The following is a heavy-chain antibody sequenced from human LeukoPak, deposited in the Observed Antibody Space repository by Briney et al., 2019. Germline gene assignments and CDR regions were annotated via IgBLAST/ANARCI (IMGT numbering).Heavy chain of an antibody. CDR2: ISYDGSNK. D-gene: IGHD3-10*01. V-gene: IGHV3-30*04. CDR1: GFTLSSYA. J-gene: IGHJ4*02. CDR3: ARAGRGVTLYTDY. Sequence: GGSLRLSCAASGFTLSSYAMHWVRQAPGKGLEWVAVISYDGSNKYYADSVKGRFTISRDNSKNTLYLQMNSLRAEDTAVYYCARAGRGVTLYTDYWGQGTLVTVSS.